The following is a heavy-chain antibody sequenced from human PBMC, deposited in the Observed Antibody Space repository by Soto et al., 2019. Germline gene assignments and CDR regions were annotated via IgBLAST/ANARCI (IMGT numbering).Heavy chain of an antibody. V-gene: IGHV3-21*01. CDR2: ISSSSSYI. CDR1: GFTFSSYS. D-gene: IGHD3-3*01. J-gene: IGHJ6*02. Sequence: GESLKISCAASGFTFSSYSMNWVRQAPGKGLEWVSSISSSSSYIYYADSVKGRFTISRDNAKNSLYLQMNSLRAEDTAVYYCARDSDPYYDFWSGSPPNYYYYYGMDVWGQGTTVTVSS. CDR3: ARDSDPYYDFWSGSPPNYYYYYGMDV.